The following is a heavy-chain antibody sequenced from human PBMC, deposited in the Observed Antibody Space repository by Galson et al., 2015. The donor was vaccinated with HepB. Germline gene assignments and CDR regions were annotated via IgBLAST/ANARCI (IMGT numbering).Heavy chain of an antibody. CDR3: ARGTKVRGSPYYYYYYGMDV. Sequence: SLRLSCAAAGFTFNNYDIYWVRQAPGKGLEWVTLISYGGNYNYYADSVKGRFSISRDNSKNRLYLQMNRLRAEDTAVYYCARGTKVRGSPYYYYYYGMDVWGQGTTVTVSS. D-gene: IGHD3-10*01. CDR2: ISYGGNYN. CDR1: GFTFNNYD. V-gene: IGHV3-30*04. J-gene: IGHJ6*02.